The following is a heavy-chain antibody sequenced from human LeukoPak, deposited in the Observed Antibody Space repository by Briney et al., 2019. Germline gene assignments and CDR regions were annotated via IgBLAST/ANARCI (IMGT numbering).Heavy chain of an antibody. J-gene: IGHJ4*02. V-gene: IGHV1-24*01. CDR1: GYTLTELS. CDR2: FDPEDGET. CDR3: ATDPFYDILTGYYLDY. Sequence: ASVKVSCKVSGYTLTELSMHWVRQAPGKGLEWMGGFDPEDGETIYAQKFQGRVTMTEDTSTDTAYMELSSQRSEDTAVYYCATDPFYDILTGYYLDYWGQGTLVTVSS. D-gene: IGHD3-9*01.